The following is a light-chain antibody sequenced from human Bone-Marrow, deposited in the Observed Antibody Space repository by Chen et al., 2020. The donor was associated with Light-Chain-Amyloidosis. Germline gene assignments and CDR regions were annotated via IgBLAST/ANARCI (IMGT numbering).Light chain of an antibody. V-gene: IGLV6-57*01. CDR2: EDD. Sequence: NFMLTQPPPGSEPPGRTVIISCPRSSGSIATNYVQWYQQRPGSSPTTVIYEDDQRPSGVPDRFSGSIDRSSNSASLTISGLKTEDEADYYCQSYQGSSQGVFGGGTKLTVL. CDR3: QSYQGSSQGV. CDR1: SGSIATNY. J-gene: IGLJ3*02.